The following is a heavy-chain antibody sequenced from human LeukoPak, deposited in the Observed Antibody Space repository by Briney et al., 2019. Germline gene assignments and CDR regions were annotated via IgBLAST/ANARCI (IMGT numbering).Heavy chain of an antibody. CDR1: GGSIRSYY. V-gene: IGHV4-59*01. J-gene: IGHJ5*02. CDR3: ARARSSGYYYGS. Sequence: PSETLSLTCTVSGGSIRSYYWSWIRQPPGKGLEAIGYIYYSGSTNYNPSLKSRVTISVDTSKNQFSLKLSSVTAADTAVYYCARARSSGYYYGSWGQGTLVTVSS. CDR2: IYYSGST. D-gene: IGHD3-22*01.